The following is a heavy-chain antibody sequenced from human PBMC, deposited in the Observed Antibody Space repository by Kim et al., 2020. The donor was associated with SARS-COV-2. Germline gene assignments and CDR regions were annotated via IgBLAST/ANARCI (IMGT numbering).Heavy chain of an antibody. Sequence: GGSLRLSCAASGFIFSNYAMHWVRQAPGKGLEWVAVISYDGSNKYYADSVKGRFTISRDNSKNTLYLQMNSLRAEDAAVYYCARGGLRDSSGYQWGAFDIWGQGKMVTVSS. J-gene: IGHJ3*02. CDR3: ARGGLRDSSGYQWGAFDI. CDR1: GFIFSNYA. D-gene: IGHD3-22*01. CDR2: ISYDGSNK. V-gene: IGHV3-30-3*01.